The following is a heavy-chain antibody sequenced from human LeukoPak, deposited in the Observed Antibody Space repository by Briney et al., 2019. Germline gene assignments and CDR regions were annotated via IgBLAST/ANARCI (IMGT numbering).Heavy chain of an antibody. CDR3: SRDDGPFGGVRFDH. J-gene: IGHJ4*02. CDR2: ISANNGNT. CDR1: GYTFTDYG. V-gene: IGHV1-18*01. D-gene: IGHD3-16*01. Sequence: ASVKVSCKASGYTFTDYGISWVRQAPGQGLEWMGWISANNGNTNYAQKVQGRVTMTRDTSTSTAYMELRSLRYDDTAVYYCSRDDGPFGGVRFDHWGQGTLVTVSS.